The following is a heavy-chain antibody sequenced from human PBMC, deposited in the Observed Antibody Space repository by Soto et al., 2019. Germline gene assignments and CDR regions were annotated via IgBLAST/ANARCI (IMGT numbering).Heavy chain of an antibody. D-gene: IGHD1-20*01. Sequence: SGPTLVNPTETLTLTCTFSGFSLTSPEMCVSWIRQSPGKALEWLALIERDDDDKYYSTSLKTRLTISKDTRKNQVVLTMANMEPADTATYYCARSIRGPRRFNGMDVWGQGTTVTVSS. CDR3: ARSIRGPRRFNGMDV. J-gene: IGHJ6*02. V-gene: IGHV2-70*13. CDR1: GFSLTSPEMC. CDR2: IERDDDDK.